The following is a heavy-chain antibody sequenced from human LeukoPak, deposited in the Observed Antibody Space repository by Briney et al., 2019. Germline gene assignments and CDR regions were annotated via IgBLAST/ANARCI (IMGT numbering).Heavy chain of an antibody. CDR1: GGSISGHY. D-gene: IGHD3-10*01. CDR2: IYTSGST. CDR3: AREYAYYGSGRFDY. V-gene: IGHV4-4*07. Sequence: PSETLSLTCTVSGGSISGHYWTWIRQPPGKGLEWIGRIYTSGSTNYNPSLKSRVTMSVDTSKNQFSLKLSSVTAADTAVYYCAREYAYYGSGRFDYWGQGTLVTVSS. J-gene: IGHJ4*02.